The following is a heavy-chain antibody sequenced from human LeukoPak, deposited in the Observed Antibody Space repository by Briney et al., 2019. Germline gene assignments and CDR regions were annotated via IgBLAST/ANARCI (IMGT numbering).Heavy chain of an antibody. CDR1: GGTFSSYA. V-gene: IGHV1-69*06. Sequence: ASVKVSCKASGGTFSSYAISWVRQAPGQGLEWMGGIIPIFGTANYAQKFQGRVTITAGKSTSTAYMELSSLRSEDTAVYYCARAYSSGWPVDYWGQGTLVTVSS. J-gene: IGHJ4*02. CDR3: ARAYSSGWPVDY. CDR2: IIPIFGTA. D-gene: IGHD6-19*01.